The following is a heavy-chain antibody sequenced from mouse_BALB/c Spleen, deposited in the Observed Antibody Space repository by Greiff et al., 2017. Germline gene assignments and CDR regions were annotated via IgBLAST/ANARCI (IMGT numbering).Heavy chain of an antibody. Sequence: EVKVVESGGGLVKPGGSLKLSCAASGFAFSSYDMSWVRQTPEKRLEWVAYISSGGGSTYYPDTVKGRFTISRDNAKNTLYLQMSSLKSEDTAMYYCARQYDYDEGYAMDYWGQGTSVTVSS. D-gene: IGHD2-4*01. J-gene: IGHJ4*01. CDR3: ARQYDYDEGYAMDY. V-gene: IGHV5-12-1*01. CDR1: GFAFSSYD. CDR2: ISSGGGST.